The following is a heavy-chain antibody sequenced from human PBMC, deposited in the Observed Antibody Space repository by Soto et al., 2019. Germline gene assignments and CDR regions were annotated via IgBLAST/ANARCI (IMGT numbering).Heavy chain of an antibody. V-gene: IGHV1-69*01. CDR3: ARGGKERFRGSGMDV. CDR2: IITFFGAA. D-gene: IGHD1-1*01. CDR1: GGRFTTYA. Sequence: QVQLVQSGAEVRKPGSSVRVSCKASGGRFTTYAFNWMRQAPGQGLEWLGGIITFFGAAMYAQKFQGRVTITADELTTTAYMELSDLRSEDTAVYYCARGGKERFRGSGMDVW. J-gene: IGHJ6*01.